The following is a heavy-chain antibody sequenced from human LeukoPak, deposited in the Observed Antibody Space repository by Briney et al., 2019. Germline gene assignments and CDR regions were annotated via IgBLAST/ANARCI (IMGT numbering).Heavy chain of an antibody. CDR3: AKDGLIGSNSNFQH. Sequence: GESLRLSCAASGFTFCSYAMYWVRQAPGKVLEWVSGISGRGGSTHYADTVKGRFTISRDSFKNTLYLQMNSLRAEDTAVYYCAKDGLIGSNSNFQHWGQGTLVTVSS. CDR2: ISGRGGST. J-gene: IGHJ1*01. V-gene: IGHV3-23*01. D-gene: IGHD4-23*01. CDR1: GFTFCSYA.